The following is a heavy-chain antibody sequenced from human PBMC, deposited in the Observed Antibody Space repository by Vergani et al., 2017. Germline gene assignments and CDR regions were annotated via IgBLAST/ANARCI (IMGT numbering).Heavy chain of an antibody. CDR3: AAVGNSGSSDY. D-gene: IGHD1-26*01. J-gene: IGHJ4*02. V-gene: IGHV7-4-1*02. Sequence: QVQLVQSGSELKKPGASVKVSCKASGYTFTSYAMNWVRQAPGQGLEWLGWINTNTGNPTYAQGLTGLFVFSWDTAVSTAYLQISSLKAEDTAVDYCAAVGNSGSSDYWGQGTLVTVSS. CDR2: INTNTGNP. CDR1: GYTFTSYA.